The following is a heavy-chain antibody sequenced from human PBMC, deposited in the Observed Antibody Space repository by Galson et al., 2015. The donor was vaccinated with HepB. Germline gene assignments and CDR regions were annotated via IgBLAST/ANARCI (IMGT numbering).Heavy chain of an antibody. V-gene: IGHV4-30-4*01. J-gene: IGHJ3*02. CDR2: IHHSGGGTT. CDR3: ARPGAEGAFDI. CDR1: GRSISSDNYF. Sequence: TLSLTCTVSGRSISSDNYFWNWIRQKPGKGLEWIGYIHHSGGGTTYYNPSLQGRVSISVDTSKNRISLQLRDMTVADTAVYFCARPGAEGAFDIWGRGTLVTVSS.